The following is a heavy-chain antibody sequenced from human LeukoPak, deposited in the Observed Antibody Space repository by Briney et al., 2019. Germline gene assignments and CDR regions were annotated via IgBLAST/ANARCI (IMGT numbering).Heavy chain of an antibody. J-gene: IGHJ4*02. Sequence: GGSLRLSCAASGFTFRSYEMHWVRLTPGKGVTWVSRINSDGTKTDYADSVKGRFTISRDNGKNTLYLQMNSLRAEDTAIYYCASLDPFDYWGQGTLVTVSS. CDR2: INSDGTKT. CDR1: GFTFRSYE. CDR3: ASLDPFDY. V-gene: IGHV3-74*01.